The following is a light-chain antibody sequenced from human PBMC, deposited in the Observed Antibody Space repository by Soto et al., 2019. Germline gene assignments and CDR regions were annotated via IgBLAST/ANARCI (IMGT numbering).Light chain of an antibody. Sequence: EIVMTQSPVTLSVSPGERATLSCRASQSVSSNLAWYQQKPGQTPRLLIYAASTRATGIPARFSGSGSGTELTLTISSLQSEDFAVYYCQQYNNWPPMYTFGQGTKLEIK. J-gene: IGKJ2*01. CDR2: AAS. CDR1: QSVSSN. CDR3: QQYNNWPPMYT. V-gene: IGKV3-15*01.